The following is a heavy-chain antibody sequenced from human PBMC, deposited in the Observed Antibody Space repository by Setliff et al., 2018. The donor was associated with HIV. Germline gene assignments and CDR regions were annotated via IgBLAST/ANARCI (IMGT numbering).Heavy chain of an antibody. Sequence: SETLSLTCNVSGDSISSYYWSWIRQHPGKGLEWIGYIYYSGSSIYNPSLKSRVTISVDTSKTQFSLNLSSVTAADTAVYYCARGFREYYDSSGYFLNWFDPWGQGTLVTVSS. J-gene: IGHJ5*02. CDR2: IYYSGSS. V-gene: IGHV4-59*01. CDR3: ARGFREYYDSSGYFLNWFDP. CDR1: GDSISSYY. D-gene: IGHD3-22*01.